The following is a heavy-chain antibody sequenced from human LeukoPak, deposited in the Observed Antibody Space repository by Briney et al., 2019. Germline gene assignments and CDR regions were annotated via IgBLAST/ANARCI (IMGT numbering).Heavy chain of an antibody. CDR2: INHSGST. J-gene: IGHJ4*02. CDR3: ARGDYGDYSDYFDY. CDR1: GGSFSGYY. Sequence: PSETLSLTCAVYGGSFSGYYWSWIRQPPGKGLEWIGEINHSGSTNYNPSLKSRVTISVDTSKSQFSLKLSSVTAADTAVYYCARGDYGDYSDYFDYWGQGTLVTVSS. D-gene: IGHD4-17*01. V-gene: IGHV4-34*01.